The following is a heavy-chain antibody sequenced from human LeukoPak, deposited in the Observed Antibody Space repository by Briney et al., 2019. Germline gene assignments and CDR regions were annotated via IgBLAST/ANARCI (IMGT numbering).Heavy chain of an antibody. V-gene: IGHV3-11*01. Sequence: GGSLRLSCAASGFTFSDYYMTWIRQAPGKGLEWVSYISSSSNNIHHANSVRGRFTISRDNAKNSVYLQMNSLRAEDTAIYYCARAAGWFDPWGQGTLVTVSS. CDR1: GFTFSDYY. J-gene: IGHJ5*02. CDR3: ARAAGWFDP. CDR2: ISSSSNNI.